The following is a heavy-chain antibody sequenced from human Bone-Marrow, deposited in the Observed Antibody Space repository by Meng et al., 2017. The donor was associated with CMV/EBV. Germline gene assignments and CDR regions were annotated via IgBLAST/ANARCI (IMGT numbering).Heavy chain of an antibody. CDR3: ASAVGATGYAFAI. J-gene: IGHJ3*02. CDR2: ISSNGGST. Sequence: GGSLRLSCAASGFTFSSYAMHWVRQAPGKGLEYVSAISSNGGSTYYADSVKGRFTISRDNSKNTLYLQMGSLRAEDMAVYYCASAVGATGYAFAIWGQGTMVTV. CDR1: GFTFSSYA. V-gene: IGHV3-64*02. D-gene: IGHD1-26*01.